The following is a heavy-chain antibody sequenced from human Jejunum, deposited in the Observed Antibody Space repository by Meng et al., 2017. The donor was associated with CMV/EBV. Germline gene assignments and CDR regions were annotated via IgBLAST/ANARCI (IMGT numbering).Heavy chain of an antibody. D-gene: IGHD5-18*01. Sequence: ASGFTFSSFALTWVRQAPGKGLEWVSTIDSSDRTYYADSVKGRFTISRDNSMNTLHLQMNSLRAEDTAVYYCAKSLVDTAMDLDEWGQETLVTVSS. CDR1: GFTFSSFA. V-gene: IGHV3-23*01. CDR3: AKSLVDTAMDLDE. CDR2: IDSSDRT. J-gene: IGHJ4*02.